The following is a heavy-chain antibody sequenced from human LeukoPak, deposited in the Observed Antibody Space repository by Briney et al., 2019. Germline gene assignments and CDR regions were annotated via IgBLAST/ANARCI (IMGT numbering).Heavy chain of an antibody. CDR2: INPNSGGT. J-gene: IGHJ4*02. CDR3: ARVPVPYSSSWYYFDY. D-gene: IGHD6-13*01. CDR1: GYTFTGYY. V-gene: IGHV1-2*02. Sequence: AASVKVSRKASGYTFTGYYMHWVRQAPGQGLEWMGWINPNSGGTNYAQKFQGRVTMTRDTSISTAYMELSRLRSDDTAVYYCARVPVPYSSSWYYFDYWGQGTLVTVSS.